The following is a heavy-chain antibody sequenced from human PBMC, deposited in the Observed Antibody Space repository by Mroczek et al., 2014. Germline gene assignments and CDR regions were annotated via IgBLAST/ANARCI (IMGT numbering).Heavy chain of an antibody. V-gene: IGHV4-39*01. CDR2: IYYSGST. J-gene: IGHJ3*02. D-gene: IGHD1-26*01. Sequence: QVQLQESGPGLVKPSETLSLTCTVSGGSISSSSYYWGWIRQPPGKGLEWIGSIYYSGSTYYNPSLKSRVTISVDTSKNQFSLKLSSVTAADTAVYYCARRDQWVGRAFDIWGQGTMVTVSS. CDR3: ARRDQWVGRAFDI. CDR1: GGSISSSSYY.